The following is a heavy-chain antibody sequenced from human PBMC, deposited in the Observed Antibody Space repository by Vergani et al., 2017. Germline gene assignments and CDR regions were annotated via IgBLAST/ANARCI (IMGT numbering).Heavy chain of an antibody. D-gene: IGHD2-15*01. V-gene: IGHV3-23*01. CDR1: GFTFSSYA. CDR3: ASRVSAGGGLDT. J-gene: IGHJ5*02. Sequence: EVQLLESGGGLVQPGGSLRLSCAASGFTFSSYAMTWVRQAPGKGLEWVSGISGSGDSTYYADSVKGRFTISRDNAKKFLYLQMNNLTAEDTALYYCASRVSAGGGLDTWGQGTLVTVS. CDR2: ISGSGDST.